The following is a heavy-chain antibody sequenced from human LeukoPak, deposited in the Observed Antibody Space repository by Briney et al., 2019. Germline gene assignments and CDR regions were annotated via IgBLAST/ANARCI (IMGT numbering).Heavy chain of an antibody. Sequence: SETLSLTCSVSGYSISSGYYWGWIRQPPGKGLEWIATFYHGGNIYYNPSLKSRLTISLDTSKNQFSLKLSSVTATDTAVYYCAREAVHDNWFDPWGQGTLVTVSS. V-gene: IGHV4-38-2*02. CDR3: AREAVHDNWFDP. CDR1: GYSISSGYY. CDR2: FYHGGNI. J-gene: IGHJ5*02.